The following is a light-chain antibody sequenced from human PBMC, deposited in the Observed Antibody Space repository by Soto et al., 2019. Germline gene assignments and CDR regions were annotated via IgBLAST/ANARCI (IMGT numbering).Light chain of an antibody. CDR2: AAS. V-gene: IGKV3-20*01. Sequence: EIVLTQSPGTLSLSPGERATLTCRASQRVNSDYLAWYQQKPGQAPRLLIYAASTRATGIPDRFTGGGSGTDFPLTIARLEPEDFAVCYCQQYGSSARTFGQGTMVEI. CDR1: QRVNSDY. J-gene: IGKJ1*01. CDR3: QQYGSSART.